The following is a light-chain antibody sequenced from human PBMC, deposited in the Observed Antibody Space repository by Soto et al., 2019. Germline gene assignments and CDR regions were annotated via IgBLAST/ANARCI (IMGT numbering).Light chain of an antibody. J-gene: IGKJ1*01. V-gene: IGKV3-20*01. CDR2: NSS. Sequence: ETVLTQSPGTLSLSPGERATLSCRASQSVRSNYLAWYQQKPGQAPRLLIYNSSTRATGIPDRFSGSRSGTDFTLTISRLEPEDFALYYCQQYRDLPQTFGQGTKV. CDR3: QQYRDLPQT. CDR1: QSVRSNY.